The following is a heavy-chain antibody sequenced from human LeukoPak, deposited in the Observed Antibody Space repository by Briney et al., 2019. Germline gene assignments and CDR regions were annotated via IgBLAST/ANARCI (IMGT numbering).Heavy chain of an antibody. CDR3: ARDAGTGIAAAGTGWFDP. V-gene: IGHV3-48*03. CDR1: GFTFSSYE. Sequence: AGGSLRLSCAASGFTFSSYEMNWVRQAPGKGLEWVSYISSSGSTIYYADSVKGRFTISRDNAKNSLYLQMNSLRAEDTAVYYCARDAGTGIAAAGTGWFDPWGQGTLVTVSS. D-gene: IGHD6-13*01. CDR2: ISSSGSTI. J-gene: IGHJ5*02.